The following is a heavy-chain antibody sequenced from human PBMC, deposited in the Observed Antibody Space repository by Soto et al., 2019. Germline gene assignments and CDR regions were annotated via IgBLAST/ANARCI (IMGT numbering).Heavy chain of an antibody. J-gene: IGHJ6*02. CDR1: GGSISSGGYY. V-gene: IGHV4-31*03. CDR2: IYYSGST. CDR3: ARVDPRGFSYYYYGMDF. Sequence: SETLSLTCTVSGGSISSGGYYWSWIRQHPGKGLEWIGYIYYSGSTYYNPSLKSRVTISVDTSKNQFSLKLSSVTAADTAVYYCARVDPRGFSYYYYGMDFWGQGTTVTVAS.